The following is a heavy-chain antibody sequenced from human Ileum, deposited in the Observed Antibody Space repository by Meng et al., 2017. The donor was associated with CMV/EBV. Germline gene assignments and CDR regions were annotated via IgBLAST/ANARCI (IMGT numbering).Heavy chain of an antibody. CDR1: GLYFNNFW. Sequence: GGSLRLSCAASGLYFNNFWMHWVRQVPGQGPVWVARINSDGTDTSYADSVRGRFTISRDNAKNTLYLQMNGLRVDDSAMYYCASASSVAVHWGQGTLVTVSS. V-gene: IGHV3-74*03. CDR3: ASASSVAVH. J-gene: IGHJ4*02. D-gene: IGHD5/OR15-5a*01. CDR2: INSDGTDT.